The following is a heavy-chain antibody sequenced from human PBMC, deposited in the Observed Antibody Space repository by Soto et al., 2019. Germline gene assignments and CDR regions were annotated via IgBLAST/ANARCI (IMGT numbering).Heavy chain of an antibody. CDR3: AHSDEAYYSVSGSWGGWDY. J-gene: IGHJ4*02. D-gene: IGHD3-10*01. CDR2: IYWTDDK. CDR1: GFSLSTSGVG. V-gene: IGHV2-5*01. Sequence: QITLKESGPTLVKPTQTLTLTCTFSGFSLSTSGVGVGWIRQPPGKALEWLALIYWTDDKSYSPSLKSRLTTTKDTSKSQVVLTMTNMAPVDTATYYCAHSDEAYYSVSGSWGGWDYWGQGTLVTVSS.